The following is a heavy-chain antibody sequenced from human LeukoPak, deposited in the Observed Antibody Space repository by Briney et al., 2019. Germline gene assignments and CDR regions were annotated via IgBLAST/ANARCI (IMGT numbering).Heavy chain of an antibody. CDR1: GFTFSSYE. CDR3: AKNGPAAIDDAFDI. D-gene: IGHD2-2*01. J-gene: IGHJ3*02. Sequence: GGSLRLSCAASGFTFSSYEMNWVRQAPGKGLEWVSYISSSGSTIYYADSVKGRFTISRDNAKNSLYLQMNSLRAEDTAVYYCAKNGPAAIDDAFDIWGQGTMVTVSS. CDR2: ISSSGSTI. V-gene: IGHV3-48*03.